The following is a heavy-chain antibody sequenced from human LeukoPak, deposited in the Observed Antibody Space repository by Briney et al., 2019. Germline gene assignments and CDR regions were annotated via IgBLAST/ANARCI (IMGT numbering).Heavy chain of an antibody. J-gene: IGHJ3*02. CDR3: AREYSSSSGRAFDI. Sequence: GGSLRLSCAASGFTFSSYAMTWVRQAPGKGLEWVSGISGSGGSTYYADSVKGRFTISRDNSKNTLYLQMNSLRAEDTAVYYCAREYSSSSGRAFDIWGQGTMVTVSS. D-gene: IGHD6-6*01. CDR1: GFTFSSYA. CDR2: ISGSGGST. V-gene: IGHV3-23*01.